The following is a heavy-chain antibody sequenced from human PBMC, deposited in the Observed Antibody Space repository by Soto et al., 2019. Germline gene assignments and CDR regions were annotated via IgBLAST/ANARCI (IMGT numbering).Heavy chain of an antibody. CDR2: IIPIFGTA. CDR1: GGTFSSYA. CDR3: ARPVGSSSWYSPYFDY. V-gene: IGHV1-69*13. D-gene: IGHD6-13*01. J-gene: IGHJ4*02. Sequence: SVKVSCKXSGGTFSSYAISWVRQAPGQGLEWMGGIIPIFGTANYAQKFQGRVTITADESTSTAYMELSSLRSEDTAVYYCARPVGSSSWYSPYFDYWGQGTLVTVSS.